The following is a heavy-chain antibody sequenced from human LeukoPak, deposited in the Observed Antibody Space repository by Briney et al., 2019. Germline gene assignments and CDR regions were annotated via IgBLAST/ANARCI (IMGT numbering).Heavy chain of an antibody. J-gene: IGHJ4*02. CDR1: GFTFDDYA. Sequence: GGSLRLSCAASGFTFDDYAMHWVRQAPGKGLEWVSIISGDGGGTYYADSVKGRFTISRDNSKNSLYLQMNSLRTEDTALYYCAKDRYSGYDLTDWGQGTLVTASS. V-gene: IGHV3-43*02. CDR3: AKDRYSGYDLTD. D-gene: IGHD5-12*01. CDR2: ISGDGGGT.